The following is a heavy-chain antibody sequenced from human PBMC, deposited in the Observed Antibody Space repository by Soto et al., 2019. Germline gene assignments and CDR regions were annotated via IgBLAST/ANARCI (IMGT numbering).Heavy chain of an antibody. V-gene: IGHV4-34*01. CDR3: ASQYCSSTSCPFPTYYYYGMDV. J-gene: IGHJ6*02. CDR1: GGSFSGYY. Sequence: SETLSLTCAVYGGSFSGYYWSWIRQPPGKGLEWIGEINHSGSTNYNPSLKSRVTISVDTSKNQFSLKLSSVTAADTAVYNCASQYCSSTSCPFPTYYYYGMDVWGQGTTVTVSS. D-gene: IGHD2-2*01. CDR2: INHSGST.